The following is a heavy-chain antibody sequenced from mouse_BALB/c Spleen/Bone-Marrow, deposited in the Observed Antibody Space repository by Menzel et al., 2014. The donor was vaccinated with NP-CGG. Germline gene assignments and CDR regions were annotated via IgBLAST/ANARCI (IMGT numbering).Heavy chain of an antibody. J-gene: IGHJ4*01. CDR2: IFPGSGNT. CDR3: ARHGNLRNYYAMDY. D-gene: IGHD2-1*01. V-gene: IGHV1-66*01. CDR1: GYSFTSYY. Sequence: VQLQQSGPELVKPGASVKISCKASGYSFTSYYIHWVKQRPGHGLEWIGWIFPGSGNTKYNEKFKGKATLTADTSSSTAYMQLSSLTSEDSAVYFCARHGNLRNYYAMDYWGQGTSVTVSS.